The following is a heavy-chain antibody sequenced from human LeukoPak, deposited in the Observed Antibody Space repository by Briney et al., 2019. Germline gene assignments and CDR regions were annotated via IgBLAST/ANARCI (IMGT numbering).Heavy chain of an antibody. V-gene: IGHV4-59*08. D-gene: IGHD5-24*01. CDR3: ARHPRRDGHLPHFDY. Sequence: SETLSFTGSVSGFTISSFYWSWIRPPPGKGLEGIGYIYYSGSTNYNPSLKSRVTISVDTSKNQFSLKLRSVTAADTAVYYCARHPRRDGHLPHFDYWGQGTLVTVSS. CDR2: IYYSGST. J-gene: IGHJ4*02. CDR1: GFTISSFY.